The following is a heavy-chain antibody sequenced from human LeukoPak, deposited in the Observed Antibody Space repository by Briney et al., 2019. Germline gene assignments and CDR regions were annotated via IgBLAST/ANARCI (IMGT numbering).Heavy chain of an antibody. J-gene: IGHJ3*02. CDR1: GGSISSYY. CDR2: IYYSGST. D-gene: IGHD3-22*01. Sequence: PSETLSLTCTVSGGSISSYYWSWIRQPPGKGLEWIGYIYYSGSTNYNPSLKSRVTISVDTSKNQFSLKLSSVTAADTAVYYCARHRDYYDSSEDAFDIWGQGTMVTVSS. V-gene: IGHV4-59*08. CDR3: ARHRDYYDSSEDAFDI.